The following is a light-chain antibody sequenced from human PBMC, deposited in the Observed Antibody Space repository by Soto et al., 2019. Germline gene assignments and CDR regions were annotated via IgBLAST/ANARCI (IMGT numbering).Light chain of an antibody. CDR3: QQYYSTLV. CDR2: WAS. V-gene: IGKV4-1*01. Sequence: DIVMTQSPDSLAVSLGERATINCKSSQSVLYSSNNKNYLAWYQQKPGQPPKLLIYWASTRESGVPDRFSGSGSGTDFTLTISSLQAEDVAVYYCQQYYSTLVFGPGTKVDIK. J-gene: IGKJ3*01. CDR1: QSVLYSSNNKNY.